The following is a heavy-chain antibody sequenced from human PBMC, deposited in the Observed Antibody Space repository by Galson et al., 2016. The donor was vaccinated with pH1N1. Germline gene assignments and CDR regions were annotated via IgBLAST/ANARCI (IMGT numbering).Heavy chain of an antibody. V-gene: IGHV3-74*01. J-gene: IGHJ4*02. CDR2: INRDGTTI. Sequence: SLRLSCAASGFTFSRDWFHWVRQAPGKGLVWVSRINRDGTTIDYADSVKGRFTISRDNAKNTLYLEMNSLRAEDTAVYYCARVFLEGLYGHSSGVFDYWGQGTLVTVSS. CDR1: GFTFSRDW. CDR3: ARVFLEGLYGHSSGVFDY. D-gene: IGHD3-3*01.